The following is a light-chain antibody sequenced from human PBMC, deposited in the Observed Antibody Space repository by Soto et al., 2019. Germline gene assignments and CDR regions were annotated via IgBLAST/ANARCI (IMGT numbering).Light chain of an antibody. CDR3: QQRSSWPLS. Sequence: VLTQSAATLSLSPGERATLSCGASQSVGSDLAWYRQKPGQAPRLIIYDASKRATGIPGRFSGIGSGADFTLTITSLEPEDFAVYYGQQRSSWPLSFGPGTRLEIK. CDR2: DAS. J-gene: IGKJ5*01. V-gene: IGKV3-11*01. CDR1: QSVGSD.